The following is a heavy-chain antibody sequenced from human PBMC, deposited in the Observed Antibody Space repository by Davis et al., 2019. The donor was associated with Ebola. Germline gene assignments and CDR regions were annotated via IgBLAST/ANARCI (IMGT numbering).Heavy chain of an antibody. CDR3: ARREAGSNWSVDY. J-gene: IGHJ4*02. Sequence: PGGSLRLSCAASGFNFRSYGMHWVRQAPDKGLEWVAVIWYDGSRKYYGDSVKGRFTISRDNAKNSLYLQMNSLRAEDTAVYYCARREAGSNWSVDYWGQGTLVTVSS. CDR2: IWYDGSRK. CDR1: GFNFRSYG. D-gene: IGHD6-13*01. V-gene: IGHV3-33*01.